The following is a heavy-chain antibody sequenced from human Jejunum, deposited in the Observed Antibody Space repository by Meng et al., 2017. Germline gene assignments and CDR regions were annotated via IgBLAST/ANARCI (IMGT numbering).Heavy chain of an antibody. V-gene: IGHV3-7*01. CDR3: ARIGEGVASSSRHLDY. Sequence: GVLKISCIASGFTFNLYSMTWARPAPGKGLELGANINKDGSEKNYVDSVKGRFTISRDNADNSLFLQLHSLSADDAAVYYCARIGEGVASSSRHLDYWGQGTLVTVSS. CDR2: INKDGSEK. D-gene: IGHD3-10*01. CDR1: GFTFNLYS. J-gene: IGHJ4*02.